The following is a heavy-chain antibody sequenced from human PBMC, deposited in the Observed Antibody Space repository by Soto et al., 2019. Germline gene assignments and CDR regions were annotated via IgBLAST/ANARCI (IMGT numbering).Heavy chain of an antibody. CDR1: GYSFTSYW. CDR2: IYPSDSDT. Sequence: GESLKISCKGSGYSFTSYWIGWVRQMPGKGLEWMGIIYPSDSDTRYSPSFQGQVTISADKSISNAYLQWTSLKASDTAMYYCARPSSTATPFDPWGQGTLVTVSS. CDR3: ARPSSTATPFDP. J-gene: IGHJ5*02. D-gene: IGHD2-2*01. V-gene: IGHV5-51*01.